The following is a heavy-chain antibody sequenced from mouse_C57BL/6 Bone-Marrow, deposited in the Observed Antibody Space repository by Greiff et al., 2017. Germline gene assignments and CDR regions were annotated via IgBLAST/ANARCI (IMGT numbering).Heavy chain of an antibody. Sequence: EVKLVESGGDLVKPGGSLKLSCAASGFTFSSYGMSWVRQTPDKRLEWVATISSGGRHTYYPDSVKGRFTISRDNAKNTLYLQMRSLKSEDTAMYYCARFGDGRREFDYWDQGTTLTVSS. D-gene: IGHD1-1*01. J-gene: IGHJ2*01. CDR1: GFTFSSYG. CDR2: ISSGGRHT. V-gene: IGHV5-6*01. CDR3: ARFGDGRREFDY.